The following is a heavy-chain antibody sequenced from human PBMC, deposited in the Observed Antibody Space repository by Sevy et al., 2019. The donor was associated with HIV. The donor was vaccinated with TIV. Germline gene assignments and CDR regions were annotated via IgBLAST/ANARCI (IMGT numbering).Heavy chain of an antibody. CDR3: ARLCTGFIYYYYYGMDV. CDR1: GFAFSSSW. D-gene: IGHD2-2*01. V-gene: IGHV3-7*01. CDR2: IKQDGSEK. J-gene: IGHJ6*02. Sequence: GGSLRLSCAASGFAFSSSWMTWVRQAPGKGLEWVANIKQDGSEKYYVDFVKGRFTISRDNAKNSLYLQMNSLRAEDTAVYYCARLCTGFIYYYYYGMDVWGQGTTVTVSS.